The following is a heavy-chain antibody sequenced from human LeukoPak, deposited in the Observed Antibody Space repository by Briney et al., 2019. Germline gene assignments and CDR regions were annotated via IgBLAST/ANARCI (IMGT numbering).Heavy chain of an antibody. J-gene: IGHJ4*02. CDR3: ARSLRYCSGGGCYSLGY. CDR1: GYTFTGYY. Sequence: GGPVKVSCKASGYTFTGYYMHWVRQAPGQGLEWMGWINPNSGGTNYAQKFQGRVTMTRDTSVSTAYMELSSLRSDGTAVYYCARSLRYCSGGGCYSLGYWGQGTLVTVSS. V-gene: IGHV1-2*02. D-gene: IGHD2-15*01. CDR2: INPNSGGT.